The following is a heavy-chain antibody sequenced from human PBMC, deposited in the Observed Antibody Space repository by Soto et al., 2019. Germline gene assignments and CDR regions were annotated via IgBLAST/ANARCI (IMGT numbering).Heavy chain of an antibody. J-gene: IGHJ5*02. CDR3: ARGPRATVTSLDP. V-gene: IGHV1-69*18. CDR2: IIPLSGTT. Sequence: QVQLVQSGAEVKKPGSSVKVSCQASGGTFSPYGMNWVRQAPGQGLEWMGSIIPLSGTTNYAQTFQGRVTITADESTTTVYMDLRRLRSEDTAIYYCARGPRATVTSLDPWGQGTLVTVSS. D-gene: IGHD4-17*01. CDR1: GGTFSPYG.